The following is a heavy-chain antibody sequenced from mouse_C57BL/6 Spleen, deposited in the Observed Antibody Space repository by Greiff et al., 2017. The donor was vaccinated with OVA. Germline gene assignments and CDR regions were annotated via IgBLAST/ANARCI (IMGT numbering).Heavy chain of an antibody. CDR2: IWSDGST. CDR1: GFSLTSYG. D-gene: IGHD1-1*01. J-gene: IGHJ2*01. Sequence: VKLMESGPGLVAPSQSLSITCTVSGFSLTSYGVHWVRQPPGKGLEWLVVIWSDGSTTYNSALKSRLSISKDNSKSQVFLKMNSLQTDDTAMYYCARHGSSYGNYFDYWGQGTTLTVSS. V-gene: IGHV2-6-1*01. CDR3: ARHGSSYGNYFDY.